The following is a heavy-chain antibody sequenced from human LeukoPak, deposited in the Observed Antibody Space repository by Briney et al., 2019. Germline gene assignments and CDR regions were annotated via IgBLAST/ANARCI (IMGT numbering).Heavy chain of an antibody. V-gene: IGHV3-11*01. CDR1: GFTFSDYH. CDR2: ISSSGGTI. J-gene: IGHJ4*02. D-gene: IGHD6-19*01. Sequence: GGSLRLSCAASGFTFSDYHMSWIRQVPGKGLEWISYISSSGGTISYADSVKGRFTISRDNAKNSLYLQMNSLRAEDTAVYYCARGPVSSSGFFGYWGQGTLVTVSS. CDR3: ARGPVSSSGFFGY.